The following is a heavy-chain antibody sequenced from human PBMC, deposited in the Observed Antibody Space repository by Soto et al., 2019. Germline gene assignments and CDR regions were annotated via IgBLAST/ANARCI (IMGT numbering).Heavy chain of an antibody. Sequence: SAKVSFRTSGCGFRAYNIIWVRQAPGQGLEYMGWISAYNGNTRYPQKFQDRVRMTTDTSTSTAYMELRSLRSDDTAVYYCARPYDSSQSPRVDFSGQGTLVTVSS. CDR2: ISAYNGNT. CDR3: ARPYDSSQSPRVDF. CDR1: GCGFRAYN. V-gene: IGHV1-18*01. J-gene: IGHJ4*02. D-gene: IGHD3-22*01.